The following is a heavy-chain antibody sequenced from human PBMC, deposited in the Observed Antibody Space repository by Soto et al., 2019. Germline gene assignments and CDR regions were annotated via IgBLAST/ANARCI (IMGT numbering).Heavy chain of an antibody. Sequence: PGESLKISCAASGFTFSSYAMSWVRQAPGKGLEWVSAISGSGGSTYYADSVKGRFTISRDNSKNTLYLQMNSLRAKDTAVYYCAKDREYYYDSSGYYSGAFDICGQGTMVTVSS. CDR1: GFTFSSYA. D-gene: IGHD3-22*01. CDR3: AKDREYYYDSSGYYSGAFDI. J-gene: IGHJ3*02. CDR2: ISGSGGST. V-gene: IGHV3-23*01.